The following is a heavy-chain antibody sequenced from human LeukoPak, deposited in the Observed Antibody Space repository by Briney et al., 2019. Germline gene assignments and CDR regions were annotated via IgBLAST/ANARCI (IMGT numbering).Heavy chain of an antibody. CDR2: IYYSGST. Sequence: SETLSLTCTVSGGSISSSSYYWGWIRQPPGKGLEWIGSIYYSGSTYYNPSLKSRVTISVDTSKNQFSLKLSSVTAADTAVYYCASSPSYYYDSSGYFLNPWGQGTLVTVSS. CDR1: GGSISSSSYY. D-gene: IGHD3-22*01. J-gene: IGHJ5*02. CDR3: ASSPSYYYDSSGYFLNP. V-gene: IGHV4-39*07.